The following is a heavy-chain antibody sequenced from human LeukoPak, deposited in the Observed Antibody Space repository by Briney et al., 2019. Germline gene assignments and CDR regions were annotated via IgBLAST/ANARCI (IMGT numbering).Heavy chain of an antibody. CDR1: GFTFSSYA. Sequence: PGRSLRLSCAASGFTFSSYAMSWVRQAPGKGLEWVSAISGSGGSTYYADSVKGRFTISRDNSKNTLYLQMNSLTSEDTAVYYCAIPTSGLPTTDVDYWGQGTLVSVSS. CDR3: AIPTSGLPTTDVDY. J-gene: IGHJ4*02. CDR2: ISGSGGST. D-gene: IGHD5-12*01. V-gene: IGHV3-23*01.